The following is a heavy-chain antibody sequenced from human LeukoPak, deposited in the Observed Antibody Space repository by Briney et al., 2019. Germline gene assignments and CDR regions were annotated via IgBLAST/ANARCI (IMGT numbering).Heavy chain of an antibody. J-gene: IGHJ4*02. CDR3: ARDLLTGYSDY. CDR2: VYYSGST. D-gene: IGHD3-9*01. Sequence: PSETLSLTCTVSGGSFSGYYWSWIRQPPGKGLEWIGYVYYSGSTNYNPSLKSRVTISVDTSKNQFSLKLSSVTAADTAMYYCARDLLTGYSDYWGQGTLVTVSS. V-gene: IGHV4-59*13. CDR1: GGSFSGYY.